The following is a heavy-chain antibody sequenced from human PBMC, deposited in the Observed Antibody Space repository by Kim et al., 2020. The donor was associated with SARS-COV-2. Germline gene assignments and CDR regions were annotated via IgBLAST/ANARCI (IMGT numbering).Heavy chain of an antibody. CDR2: ISGSGGTT. V-gene: IGHV3-23*01. D-gene: IGHD3-16*02. J-gene: IGHJ4*02. CDR1: GLTFSNYG. Sequence: GGSLRLSCAASGLTFSNYGMTWVRQAPGKGLEWVSAISGSGGTTNYADSVKGRFTISRDNSKNTLYLQMNSLRAEDTAVYYCAKMVWGTSRYSDYWGQGTLVTVSP. CDR3: AKMVWGTSRYSDY.